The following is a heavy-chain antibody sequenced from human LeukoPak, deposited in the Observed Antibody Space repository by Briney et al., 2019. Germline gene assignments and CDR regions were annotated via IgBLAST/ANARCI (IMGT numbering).Heavy chain of an antibody. D-gene: IGHD3-3*01. CDR3: AKISPYDFWSGYYQGHFDY. J-gene: IGHJ4*02. CDR1: GFTFSSYA. Sequence: QAGGSLRLSCAASGFTFSSYAMSWVRQAPGKGLEWVSAISGSGGSTYYADSVKGRFTISRDNSKNTLYLQMNSLRAEDTAVYYCAKISPYDFWSGYYQGHFDYWGQGTLVTVSS. CDR2: ISGSGGST. V-gene: IGHV3-23*01.